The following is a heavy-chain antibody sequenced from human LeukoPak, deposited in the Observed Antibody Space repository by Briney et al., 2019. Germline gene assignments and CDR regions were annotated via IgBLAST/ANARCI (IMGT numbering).Heavy chain of an antibody. CDR3: AAAGSGWSLFDY. Sequence: SVKVSCKASGFTFTSSAVQWVRQARGQRLEWIGWIVVGSGNTNYAQKFQERVTITRDMSTSTACMELSSLRSEDTAVYYCAAAGSGWSLFDYWGQGTLVTVSS. CDR1: GFTFTSSA. J-gene: IGHJ4*02. CDR2: IVVGSGNT. V-gene: IGHV1-58*01. D-gene: IGHD6-19*01.